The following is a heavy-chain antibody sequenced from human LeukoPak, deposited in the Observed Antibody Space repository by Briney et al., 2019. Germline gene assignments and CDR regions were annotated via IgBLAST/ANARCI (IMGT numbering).Heavy chain of an antibody. V-gene: IGHV4-30-2*01. J-gene: IGHJ3*02. D-gene: IGHD2-8*01. CDR2: IYHSGST. Sequence: SETLSLTCTVSGGSISSGGYYWSWIRQPPGKGLEWIGYIYHSGSTYYNPSLKSRVTISVDRSKNQFSLKLSSVTAADTAVYYCARAPGVIHAFDIWGQGTMVTVSS. CDR1: GGSISSGGYY. CDR3: ARAPGVIHAFDI.